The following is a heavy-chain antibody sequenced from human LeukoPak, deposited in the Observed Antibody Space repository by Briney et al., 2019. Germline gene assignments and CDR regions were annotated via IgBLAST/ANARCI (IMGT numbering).Heavy chain of an antibody. V-gene: IGHV4-4*02. CDR2: IYHSGST. Sequence: SGTLSLTCAVSGGSISSSNWWSWVRQPPGKGLEWIGEIYHSGSTNYNPSLKSRVTISVDTSKNQFSLKLSSVTAADTAVYYCARDAVGYCSSTSCSEYYYYYMDVWGKGTTVTISS. J-gene: IGHJ6*03. CDR3: ARDAVGYCSSTSCSEYYYYYMDV. D-gene: IGHD2-2*01. CDR1: GGSISSSNW.